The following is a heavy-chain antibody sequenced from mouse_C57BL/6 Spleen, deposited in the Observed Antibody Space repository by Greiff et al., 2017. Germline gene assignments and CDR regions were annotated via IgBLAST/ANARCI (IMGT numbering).Heavy chain of an antibody. V-gene: IGHV5-17*01. CDR1: GFTFSDYG. D-gene: IGHD2-4*01. J-gene: IGHJ2*01. Sequence: EVHLVESGGGLVKPGGSLKLSCAASGFTFSDYGMHWVRQAPEKGLEWVAYISSGSSTIYYADTVKGRFTISRDNAKNTLFLQMTSLRSEDTAMYYCARRDYGVDYFDYWGQGTTLTVSS. CDR3: ARRDYGVDYFDY. CDR2: ISSGSSTI.